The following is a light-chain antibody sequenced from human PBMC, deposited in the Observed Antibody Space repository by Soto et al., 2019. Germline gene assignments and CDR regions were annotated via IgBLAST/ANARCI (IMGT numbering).Light chain of an antibody. CDR2: EVS. V-gene: IGLV2-14*01. J-gene: IGLJ3*02. CDR1: SSDVGGYNY. CDR3: SSFTSTNTWV. Sequence: QSALPQPASVSGSPGQSITISCTGTSSDVGGYNYVSWYQQYPGKAPKLLIYEVSNRPSGVSSRFSGSKSGNTASLTISGLQADDEGDYYCSSFTSTNTWVFGGGTQLTVL.